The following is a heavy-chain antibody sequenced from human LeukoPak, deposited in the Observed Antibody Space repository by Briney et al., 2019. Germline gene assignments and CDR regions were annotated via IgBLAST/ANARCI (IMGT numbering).Heavy chain of an antibody. D-gene: IGHD4-17*01. Sequence: SETLSLTCAVYGGSFGGYYWSWIRQPPGKGLEWIGEINHSGSTNYNPSLKSRVTISVDTSKNQFPLKLSSVTAADTAVYYCARCPSYYGDYYYYYYYGMDVWGQGTTVTVSS. J-gene: IGHJ6*02. CDR2: INHSGST. CDR3: ARCPSYYGDYYYYYYYGMDV. V-gene: IGHV4-34*01. CDR1: GGSFGGYY.